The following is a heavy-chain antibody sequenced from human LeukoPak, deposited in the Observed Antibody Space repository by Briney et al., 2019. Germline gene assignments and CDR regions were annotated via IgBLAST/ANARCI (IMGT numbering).Heavy chain of an antibody. CDR1: GYTFTSYG. Sequence: ASVKVSCKASGYTFTSYGISWVRRAPGQGLEWMGRINPNSGGTNYAQKFQGRVTMTRDTSISTAYMELSRLRSDDTAVYYCARDTRYDYVWGSSYYFDYWGQGTLVTVSS. V-gene: IGHV1-2*06. J-gene: IGHJ4*02. CDR2: INPNSGGT. D-gene: IGHD3-16*01. CDR3: ARDTRYDYVWGSSYYFDY.